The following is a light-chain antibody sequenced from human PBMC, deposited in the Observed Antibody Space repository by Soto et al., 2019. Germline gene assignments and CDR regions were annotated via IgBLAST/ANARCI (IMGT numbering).Light chain of an antibody. CDR2: AVS. J-gene: IGKJ1*01. CDR1: QSVSNN. CDR3: QQYNNWPPTWT. V-gene: IGKV3-15*01. Sequence: EIVLTQSPGTLSLSPGERATLSCRASQSVSNNYLAWYQQKPGQAPRLLIYAVSTRATGIPARFSGSGSGTEFTLTINSLQSEDFAVYYCQQYNNWPPTWTFGQGTKVDIK.